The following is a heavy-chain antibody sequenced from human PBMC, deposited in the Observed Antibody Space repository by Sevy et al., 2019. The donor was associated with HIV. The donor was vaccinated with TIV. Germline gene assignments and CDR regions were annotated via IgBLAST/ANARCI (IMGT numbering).Heavy chain of an antibody. CDR2: ISYDGRNK. V-gene: IGHV3-30*04. D-gene: IGHD2-15*01. CDR3: ARRYCSGGSCYKGVLDY. J-gene: IGHJ4*02. Sequence: GSLRLSCAASGFTFSSYAMHWVRQAPGKGLEWVAVISYDGRNKYYADPVKGRFTTSRDNSKNTLYLQMNSLRAEDTAVYYCARRYCSGGSCYKGVLDYWGQGTLVTVSS. CDR1: GFTFSSYA.